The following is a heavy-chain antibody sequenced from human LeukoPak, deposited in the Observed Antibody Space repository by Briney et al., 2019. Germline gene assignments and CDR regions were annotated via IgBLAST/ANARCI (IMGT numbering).Heavy chain of an antibody. V-gene: IGHV3-43*02. J-gene: IGHJ4*02. D-gene: IGHD4-23*01. CDR3: AKDMTMGGNPLDY. CDR2: ISGDGGST. CDR1: GFTFDDYA. Sequence: GGSLRLSCAASGFTFDDYAMQWVRQAPGEGLEGVSLISGDGGSTYYADSVKGRFTISRDNSKNSLYLQMNSLRTEHTAFYYCAKDMTMGGNPLDYGGQGTLVTV.